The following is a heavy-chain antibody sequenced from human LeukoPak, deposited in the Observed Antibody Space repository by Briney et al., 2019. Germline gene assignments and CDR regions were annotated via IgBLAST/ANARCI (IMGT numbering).Heavy chain of an antibody. Sequence: GGSLRLSCAASGFTFSSYSMNWVRQAPGKGLEWVSYISSSSSTIYYADSVKGRFTISRDNAKNSLYLQMNSLRAEDTAVYYCATYLRSGPIDSWGQGTLVTVS. V-gene: IGHV3-48*01. CDR2: ISSSSSTI. D-gene: IGHD2/OR15-2a*01. CDR3: ATYLRSGPIDS. CDR1: GFTFSSYS. J-gene: IGHJ4*02.